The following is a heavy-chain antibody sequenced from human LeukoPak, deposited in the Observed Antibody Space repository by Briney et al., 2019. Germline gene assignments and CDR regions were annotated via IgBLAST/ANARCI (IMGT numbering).Heavy chain of an antibody. CDR3: ARDGGYCSGGSCYSLSSFWFDP. Sequence: PSETLSLTCTVSGGSISSNYWSWIRQPAGKGLEWIGRIYTSGSTNYNPSLKSRVTMSVDTSKNQFSLKLSSVTAADTAVYYCARDGGYCSGGSCYSLSSFWFDPWGQGTLVTVSS. V-gene: IGHV4-4*07. CDR1: GGSISSNY. D-gene: IGHD2-15*01. CDR2: IYTSGST. J-gene: IGHJ5*02.